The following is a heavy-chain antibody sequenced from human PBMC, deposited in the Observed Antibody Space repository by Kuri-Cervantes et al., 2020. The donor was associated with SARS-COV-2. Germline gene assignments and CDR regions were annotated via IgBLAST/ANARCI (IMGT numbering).Heavy chain of an antibody. CDR3: ARDGYYDILTGYYY. CDR2: INTNTGNP. D-gene: IGHD3-9*01. CDR1: GYTFTSYA. Sequence: ASVKVSCKASGYTFTSYAMNWVRQAPGQGLEWMGWINTNTGNPTYAQGSTGRFVFSLDTSVSTAYLQISSLKAEDTAVYYCARDGYYDILTGYYYWGQGTLVTVSS. J-gene: IGHJ4*02. V-gene: IGHV7-4-1*02.